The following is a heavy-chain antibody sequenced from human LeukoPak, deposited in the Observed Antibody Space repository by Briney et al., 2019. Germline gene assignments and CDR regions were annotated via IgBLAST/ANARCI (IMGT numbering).Heavy chain of an antibody. Sequence: PSETLSLTCTVSGGSISSYYWSWIRQPPGKGLEWIGRIYTSGSTNYNPSLKSRVTMSVDTSKNQFSLKLSSVTAADTAVYYCASGDGYKMYYFDYWGQGTLVTVSS. J-gene: IGHJ4*02. CDR3: ASGDGYKMYYFDY. CDR2: IYTSGST. CDR1: GGSISSYY. D-gene: IGHD5-24*01. V-gene: IGHV4-4*07.